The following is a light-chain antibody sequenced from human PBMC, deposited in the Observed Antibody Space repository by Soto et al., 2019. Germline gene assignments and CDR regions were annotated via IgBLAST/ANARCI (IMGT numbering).Light chain of an antibody. CDR3: QHHGYLIG. Sequence: VVLTQSPGTLSLSPGERATLSCRATQRISANYIAWYQLKPGQAPRLLIHGSLTRAAGIPDRFSGSGSGADFTLTIARVEPEDFAVYFCQHHGYLIGFGGGTKLESK. CDR2: GSL. J-gene: IGKJ4*01. V-gene: IGKV3-20*01. CDR1: QRISANY.